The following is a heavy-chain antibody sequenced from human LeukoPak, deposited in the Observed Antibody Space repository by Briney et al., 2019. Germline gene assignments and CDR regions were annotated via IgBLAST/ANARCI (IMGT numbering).Heavy chain of an antibody. D-gene: IGHD6-19*01. J-gene: IGHJ4*02. CDR3: ARDIGGSSGWYNYFDY. CDR2: IYTSWST. V-gene: IGHV4-61*02. Sequence: SETLSLTCTVSGGSISSGSYYWSWIRQPAGKGLEWIGRIYTSWSTNYNPSLKSRVTISVDTSKNQFSLKLSSVTAADTDVYYCARDIGGSSGWYNYFDYWGQGTLVTVSS. CDR1: GGSISSGSYY.